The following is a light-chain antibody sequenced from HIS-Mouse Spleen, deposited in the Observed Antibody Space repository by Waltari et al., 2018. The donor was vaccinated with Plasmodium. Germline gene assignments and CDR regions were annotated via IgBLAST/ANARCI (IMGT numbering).Light chain of an antibody. V-gene: IGLV3-25*03. CDR2: KGS. CDR3: QSADSSGTPNWV. CDR1: ALPKQY. Sequence: SYELTQPPSVSVSPGQTARITCSGDALPKQYAYWYQQKPGQAPVLVLYKGSERPSGIPGRFSGSSSGTTVTLTISGVQAEDEADYYCQSADSSGTPNWVFGGGTKLTVL. J-gene: IGLJ3*02.